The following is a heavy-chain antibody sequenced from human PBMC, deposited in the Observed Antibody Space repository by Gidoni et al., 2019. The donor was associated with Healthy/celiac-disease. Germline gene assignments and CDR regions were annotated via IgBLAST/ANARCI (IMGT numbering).Heavy chain of an antibody. CDR3: ARVPRVTGYCSGGSCYSRRYYYYGMDV. CDR1: GFTFSSYG. D-gene: IGHD2-15*01. CDR2: IWYDGSNK. J-gene: IGHJ6*02. Sequence: QVQLVESGGGVVQPGRSLRLSCAASGFTFSSYGMHWVRQAPGKGLGWVAVIWYDGSNKYYADSVKGRFTISRDNSKNTLYLQMNSLRAEDTAVYYCARVPRVTGYCSGGSCYSRRYYYYGMDVWGQGTTVTVSS. V-gene: IGHV3-33*01.